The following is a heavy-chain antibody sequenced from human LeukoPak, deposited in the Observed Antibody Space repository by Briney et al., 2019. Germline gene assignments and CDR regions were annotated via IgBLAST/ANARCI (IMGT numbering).Heavy chain of an antibody. CDR3: TRRTWASGYEY. CDR1: GFTFSTYW. Sequence: PGGSLRLSCAVSGFTFSTYWMSWVRQAPGKGLVWVSRINSDGTTITYADSVKGRFTISRDNAKNTLYLQMNSLRAEDTAVYYCTRRTWASGYEYWGQGTLVTVSS. V-gene: IGHV3-74*01. CDR2: INSDGTTI. D-gene: IGHD1-14*01. J-gene: IGHJ4*02.